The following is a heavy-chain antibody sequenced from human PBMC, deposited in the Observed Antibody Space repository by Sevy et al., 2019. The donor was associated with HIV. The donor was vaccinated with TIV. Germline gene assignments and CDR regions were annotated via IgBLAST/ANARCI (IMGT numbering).Heavy chain of an antibody. CDR3: ARGGPSGYCFEY. D-gene: IGHD3-22*01. CDR2: IYYSGST. V-gene: IGHV4-59*01. Sequence: SETLSLTCTVSGGSISSYYWSWIRQPPGKGLEGIGYIYYSGSTNYNPSLKSRVTISLDTSKNQFSLKLSSVTAADTAAYYCARGGPSGYCFEYWGQGTLVTVSS. CDR1: GGSISSYY. J-gene: IGHJ4*02.